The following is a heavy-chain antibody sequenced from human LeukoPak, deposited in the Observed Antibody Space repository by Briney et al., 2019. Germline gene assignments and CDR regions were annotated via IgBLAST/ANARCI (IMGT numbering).Heavy chain of an antibody. CDR2: IIPIFGTA. Sequence: AASLKVSCKASGGTFSSYAISWVRQAPGQGLEWMGGIIPIFGTANYAQKFQGRVTITTDESTSTAYMELSSLRSEDTAVYYCARSYYDSSGFDYWGQGTLVTVSS. D-gene: IGHD3-22*01. CDR3: ARSYYDSSGFDY. CDR1: GGTFSSYA. J-gene: IGHJ4*02. V-gene: IGHV1-69*05.